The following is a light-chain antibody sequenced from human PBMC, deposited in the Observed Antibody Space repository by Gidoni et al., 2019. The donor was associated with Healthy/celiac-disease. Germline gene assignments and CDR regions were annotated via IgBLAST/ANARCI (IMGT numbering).Light chain of an antibody. J-gene: IGKJ4*01. CDR3: HQRNHWPPGLT. Sequence: IALTQSPATLSLSPGERATLSCRARQSVSSYLAWYEQNPGQAHRLPIYDASNGATSIPARFSSSRCRTDFTLSIRSLRPVDFAVYYCHQRNHWPPGLTFGGGTKVEIK. CDR2: DAS. V-gene: IGKV3-11*01. CDR1: QSVSSY.